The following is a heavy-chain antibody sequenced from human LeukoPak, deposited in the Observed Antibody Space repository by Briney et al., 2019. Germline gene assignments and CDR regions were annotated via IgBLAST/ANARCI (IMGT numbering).Heavy chain of an antibody. J-gene: IGHJ4*02. V-gene: IGHV3-11*04. CDR2: ISSSGSTI. Sequence: GGSLRLSCAASGFTLSDYYMSWIRQAPGKGLEWVSYISSSGSTIYYADSVKGRFTISRDNAKNSLYLQMNSLRAEDTAVYYCARDLFSRPYYFDYWGQGTLVTVSS. CDR3: ARDLFSRPYYFDY. D-gene: IGHD2-21*01. CDR1: GFTLSDYY.